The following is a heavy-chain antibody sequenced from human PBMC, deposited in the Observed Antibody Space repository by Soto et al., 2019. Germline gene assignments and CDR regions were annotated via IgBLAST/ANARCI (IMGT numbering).Heavy chain of an antibody. CDR3: ARVGVGATNPTFVDY. CDR2: IYYSGST. V-gene: IGHV4-59*01. D-gene: IGHD1-26*01. J-gene: IGHJ4*02. Sequence: QVQLQESGPGLVKPSETLSLTCTVSGGSISSYYWSWIRQPPGKGLEWIGYIYYSGSTNYNPSLNSRVTIPVDTYKNQFSLKLSSVTAADTAVYYCARVGVGATNPTFVDYWGQGTLVTVSS. CDR1: GGSISSYY.